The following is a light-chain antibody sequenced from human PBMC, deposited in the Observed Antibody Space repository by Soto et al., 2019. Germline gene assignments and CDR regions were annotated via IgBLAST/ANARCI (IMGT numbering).Light chain of an antibody. CDR1: QSISSW. CDR3: QQYNSYSLT. CDR2: DAS. J-gene: IGKJ4*01. Sequence: DIQMTQSPSTLSASVGDRVTITCRARQSISSWLAWDQQRPGKAPKLLIYDASSLESGVPSRFSGSGSGTEFTLTISSLQPDDFATYYCQQYNSYSLTFGGGTKVAIK. V-gene: IGKV1-5*01.